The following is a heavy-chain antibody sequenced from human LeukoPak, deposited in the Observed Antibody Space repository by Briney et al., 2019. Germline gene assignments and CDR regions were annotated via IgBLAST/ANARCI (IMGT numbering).Heavy chain of an antibody. Sequence: PGGSLRLSCAASGFTFSSYSMNWVRQAPGKGLEWVSSICSSSSYIYYAASMKRRFTIARDNAKHSLYMQMNSLSAEDTAVYYCARDLGGHIVVVTAFDYWGQGTLVTVSS. J-gene: IGHJ4*02. CDR2: ICSSSSYI. CDR3: ARDLGGHIVVVTAFDY. D-gene: IGHD2-21*02. V-gene: IGHV3-21*01. CDR1: GFTFSSYS.